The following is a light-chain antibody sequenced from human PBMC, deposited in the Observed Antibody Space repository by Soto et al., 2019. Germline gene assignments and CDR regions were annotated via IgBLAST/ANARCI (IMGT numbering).Light chain of an antibody. CDR1: QSLLHSDGNTY. V-gene: IGKV2-24*01. Sequence: DIVMTQTPLSSPVTLGQPASISCRSSQSLLHSDGNTYLSWVQQRPGQPPRRLIYKISIRLSGVPVRFIGSGAGTDFTLKISRVEADAVGVYYCMQATHYPPSTFGQGTKLEI. CDR3: MQATHYPPST. CDR2: KIS. J-gene: IGKJ2*01.